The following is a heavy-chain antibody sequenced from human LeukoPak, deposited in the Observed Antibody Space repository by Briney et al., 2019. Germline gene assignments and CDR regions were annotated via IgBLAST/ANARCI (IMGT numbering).Heavy chain of an antibody. D-gene: IGHD3-22*01. CDR2: IIPIFGTA. Sequence: SVKVSCKASGGTFSSYATSWVRQAPRQGLEWMGGIIPIFGTANYAQKFQGRVTITADESTSTAYMELSSLRSEDTAVYYCARHYYDSSGYYYARLGFDYWGQGTPVTVSS. V-gene: IGHV1-69*13. CDR1: GGTFSSYA. CDR3: ARHYYDSSGYYYARLGFDY. J-gene: IGHJ4*02.